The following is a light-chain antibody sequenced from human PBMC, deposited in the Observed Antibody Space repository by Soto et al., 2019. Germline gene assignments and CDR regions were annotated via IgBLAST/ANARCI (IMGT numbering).Light chain of an antibody. CDR3: QQYDNWPFT. Sequence: EIVMTQSPATLSVSPGERATLSCRASQSISRNLAWYQQKPGQSPRLLIYGASARATSIPARFSGSGSGTEFTLTISSLQSEDFALYSCQQYDNWPFTFGPGTKVDIK. J-gene: IGKJ3*01. CDR2: GAS. CDR1: QSISRN. V-gene: IGKV3-15*01.